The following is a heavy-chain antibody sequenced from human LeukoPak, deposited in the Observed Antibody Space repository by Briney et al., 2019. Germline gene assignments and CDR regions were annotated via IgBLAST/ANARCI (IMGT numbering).Heavy chain of an antibody. CDR2: IKQVGGEK. CDR1: GFIFSGYW. J-gene: IGHJ4*02. CDR3: ARELGGTVDHDGYFDY. D-gene: IGHD3-16*01. V-gene: IGHV3-7*01. Sequence: QPGGSLRLSCAVSGFIFSGYWMSWVRQAPGKGLEWVANIKQVGGEKYYVDSVKGRFTISGDNAKNSLYLQMNSLRADDTAVYYCARELGGTVDHDGYFDYWGQGTLVTVSS.